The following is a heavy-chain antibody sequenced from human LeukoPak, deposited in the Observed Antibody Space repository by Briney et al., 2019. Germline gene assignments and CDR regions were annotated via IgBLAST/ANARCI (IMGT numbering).Heavy chain of an antibody. V-gene: IGHV1-2*02. D-gene: IGHD3-9*01. CDR2: INPNSGGT. CDR1: GYTFTGYY. Sequence: ASVKVSCEASGYTFTGYYMHWVRQAPGQGLEWMGWINPNSGGTNYAQKFQGRVTMTRDTSISTAYMELSRLRSDDTAVYYCARDQNLRYFDWLSQYYYGMDVWGQGTTVAVSS. CDR3: ARDQNLRYFDWLSQYYYGMDV. J-gene: IGHJ6*02.